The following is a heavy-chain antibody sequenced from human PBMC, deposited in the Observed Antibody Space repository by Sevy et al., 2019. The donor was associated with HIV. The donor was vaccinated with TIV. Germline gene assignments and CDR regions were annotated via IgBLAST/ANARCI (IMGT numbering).Heavy chain of an antibody. CDR1: GFTVGSTY. CDR2: IYSGGNT. V-gene: IGHV3-66*02. D-gene: IGHD2-15*01. J-gene: IGHJ6*03. Sequence: GESLKTSCAASGFTVGSTYMSWVRQAPGKGLEWVSIIYSGGNTYYADSVKGRFIISRDDSRNTLYLQMNSLRGEDTAVYFCAREATRYCSGGDCSRRNYYFYMDIWGKGTTVTVSS. CDR3: AREATRYCSGGDCSRRNYYFYMDI.